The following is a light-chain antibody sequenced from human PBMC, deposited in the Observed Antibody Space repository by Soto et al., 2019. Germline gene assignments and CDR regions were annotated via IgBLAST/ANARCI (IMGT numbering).Light chain of an antibody. V-gene: IGKV3-20*01. Sequence: EIVLTQSPGTLSLSPGERSTLSCRASQSVSSSYLAWYQEKPGQAPRXXIYGASSRATGIPDRFSGSGSGTDLTITISRLEPEDFEVYYCQQYGSSPFTFGGGTKVDIK. J-gene: IGKJ4*01. CDR1: QSVSSSY. CDR2: GAS. CDR3: QQYGSSPFT.